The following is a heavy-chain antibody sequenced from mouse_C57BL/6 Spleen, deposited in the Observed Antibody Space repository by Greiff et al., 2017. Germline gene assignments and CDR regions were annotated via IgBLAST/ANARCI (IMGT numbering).Heavy chain of an antibody. J-gene: IGHJ3*01. CDR1: GYSITSGYY. D-gene: IGHD1-1*01. CDR3: ARKCTTEAWFAY. V-gene: IGHV3-6*01. CDR2: ISYDGSN. Sequence: EVKLQESGPGLVKPSQSLSLTCSVTGYSITSGYYWNWLRQFPGNKLEWMGYISYDGSNNYNPSLKNPGAISLNTSKNQCNLKLNSVTTEDTATNFGARKCTTEAWFAYWGQGTLVTVSA.